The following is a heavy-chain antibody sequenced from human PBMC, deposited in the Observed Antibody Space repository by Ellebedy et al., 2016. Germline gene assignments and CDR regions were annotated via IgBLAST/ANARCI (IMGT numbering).Heavy chain of an antibody. V-gene: IGHV3-21*04. J-gene: IGHJ4*02. Sequence: GGSLRLSXAASGFTFSSYSMNWVRQAPGKGLEWVSSISSSSSYIYYADSVKGRFTISRDNSKNTLYLQMNSLRAEDTAVYYCTTEGWVVVPAAILPDYWGQGTLVTVSS. CDR3: TTEGWVVVPAAILPDY. D-gene: IGHD2-2*01. CDR2: ISSSSSYI. CDR1: GFTFSSYS.